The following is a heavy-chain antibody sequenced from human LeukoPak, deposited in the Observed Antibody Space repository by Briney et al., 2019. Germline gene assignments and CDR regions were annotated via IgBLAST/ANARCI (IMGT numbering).Heavy chain of an antibody. CDR3: GRYPDSYCRGACYPRL. CDR2: IHPGDSHT. D-gene: IGHD2-21*02. Sequence: NPGEPLQISCQASGYTFSTYWIGWARQLPGKGLEWMGLIHPGDSHTRYSPSSEGQVTLSAHPSITPAYLQCSSLQAPPTCMSFWGRYPDSYCRGACYPRLWGQGTLVTVSS. V-gene: IGHV5-51*01. J-gene: IGHJ4*02. CDR1: GYTFSTYW.